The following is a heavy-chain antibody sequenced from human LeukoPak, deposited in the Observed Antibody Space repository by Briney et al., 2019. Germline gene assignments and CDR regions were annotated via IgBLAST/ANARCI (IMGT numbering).Heavy chain of an antibody. Sequence: GGSLRLSCAASGFTFSSYAMSWVRQAPGKGLEWVSAISGSGGSTYYADSVKGRFTISRDNSKNTLYLQMNSLRAEDTAVYYCARGRYTYYYDSSVSFDPWGQGTLVTVSS. V-gene: IGHV3-23*01. CDR2: ISGSGGST. CDR3: ARGRYTYYYDSSVSFDP. J-gene: IGHJ5*02. D-gene: IGHD3-22*01. CDR1: GFTFSSYA.